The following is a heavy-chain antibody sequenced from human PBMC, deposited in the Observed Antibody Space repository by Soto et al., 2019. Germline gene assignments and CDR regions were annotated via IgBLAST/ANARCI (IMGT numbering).Heavy chain of an antibody. CDR3: ARRGSRDYDFWSGYYTSYYYYGMDV. D-gene: IGHD3-3*01. J-gene: IGHJ6*02. CDR2: VSAYNGNT. Sequence: ASVKVSCKASGYTFTSYVISWVRQAPGKGLEGMGWVSAYNGNTNYAQKLQGRVTMTTDTSTSTAYMELRSLRSDDTAVYYCARRGSRDYDFWSGYYTSYYYYGMDVWGQGTTVTVSS. V-gene: IGHV1-18*01. CDR1: GYTFTSYV.